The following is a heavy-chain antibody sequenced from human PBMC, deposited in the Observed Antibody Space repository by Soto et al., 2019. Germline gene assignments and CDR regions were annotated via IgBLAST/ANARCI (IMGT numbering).Heavy chain of an antibody. CDR1: GFTFLSYA. Sequence: EVQVLESGGGLVQPGGSLRLSCAASGFTFLSYAMRWVRQAPGQGLGWVSAISGSGSNPYYADSVKGRFTISRDNSKNTLYLQMNSLRAEDTALYYFAKTASMTIRDGFDHWGQGTLVTVSS. D-gene: IGHD4-17*01. J-gene: IGHJ4*02. V-gene: IGHV3-23*01. CDR2: ISGSGSNP. CDR3: AKTASMTIRDGFDH.